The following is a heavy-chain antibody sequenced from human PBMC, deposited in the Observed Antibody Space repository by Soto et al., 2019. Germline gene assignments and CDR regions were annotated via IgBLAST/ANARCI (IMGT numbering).Heavy chain of an antibody. CDR3: ARRRGYYYGMDV. J-gene: IGHJ6*02. V-gene: IGHV3-13*01. Sequence: GSLRLSCAASGFTFSSYDMHWVRQATGKGLEWVSAIGTAGDTYYPGSVKGRFTISRENAKNSLYLQMNSLRAGDTAVYYCARRRGYYYGMDVWGQGTTVTVSS. CDR2: IGTAGDT. CDR1: GFTFSSYD.